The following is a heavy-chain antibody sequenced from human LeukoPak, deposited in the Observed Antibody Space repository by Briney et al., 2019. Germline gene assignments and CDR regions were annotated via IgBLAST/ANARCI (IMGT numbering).Heavy chain of an antibody. V-gene: IGHV4-34*01. Sequence: PSETLSLTCAVYGGSFSGYYWSWIRQPPGKGLEWIGEINHSGSTNYNPSLKSRVTISVDTSKNQFSLKLSPVTAADTAVYYCARHREAAMARRSFDYWGQGTLATVSS. J-gene: IGHJ4*02. CDR2: INHSGST. CDR3: ARHREAAMARRSFDY. D-gene: IGHD5-18*01. CDR1: GGSFSGYY.